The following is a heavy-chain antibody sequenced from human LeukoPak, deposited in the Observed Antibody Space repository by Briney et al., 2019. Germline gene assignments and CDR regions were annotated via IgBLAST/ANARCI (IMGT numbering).Heavy chain of an antibody. CDR2: IYYSGST. Sequence: PSETLSLTCTVSGGSISSYCWSWIRQPPGKGLEWIGYIYYSGSTNYNPSLKSRVTISVDTSKNQFSLKLSSVTAADTAVYYCARLRVSTVTTFDYWGQGTLVTVSS. CDR1: GGSISSYC. CDR3: ARLRVSTVTTFDY. D-gene: IGHD4-11*01. J-gene: IGHJ4*02. V-gene: IGHV4-59*01.